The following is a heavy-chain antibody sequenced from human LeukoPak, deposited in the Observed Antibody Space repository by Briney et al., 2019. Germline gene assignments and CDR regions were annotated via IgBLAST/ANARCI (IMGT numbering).Heavy chain of an antibody. CDR1: GFTFSSYG. J-gene: IGHJ4*02. CDR3: TTESNYYDSSGDY. V-gene: IGHV3-15*01. CDR2: IKSKTDGGTT. Sequence: GGSLRLSCAASGFTFSSYGMHWVRQAPGKGLEWVGRIKSKTDGGTTDYAAPVKGRFTISRDDSKNTLYLQMNSLKTEDTAVYYCTTESNYYDSSGDYWGQGTLVTVSS. D-gene: IGHD3-22*01.